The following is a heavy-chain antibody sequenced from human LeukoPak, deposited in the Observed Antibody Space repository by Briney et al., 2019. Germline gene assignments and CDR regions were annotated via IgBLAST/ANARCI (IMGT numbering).Heavy chain of an antibody. CDR3: ARDLAAAGSVWFDP. D-gene: IGHD6-13*01. Sequence: SETLSLTCTVSGGSISSYYWSWIRQPPGKGLEWIGYIYYSGSTNYNPSLKSRVTISVDTSKNQFSLKLSSVTAADTAVYYCARDLAAAGSVWFDPWGQGTLVTVSS. V-gene: IGHV4-59*12. CDR2: IYYSGST. J-gene: IGHJ5*02. CDR1: GGSISSYY.